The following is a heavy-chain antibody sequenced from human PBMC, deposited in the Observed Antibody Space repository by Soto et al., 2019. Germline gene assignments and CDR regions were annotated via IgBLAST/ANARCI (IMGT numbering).Heavy chain of an antibody. CDR2: ISSSSSTI. D-gene: IGHD6-19*01. CDR3: ARDPGYSSGWYPIYGMDV. CDR1: GFTFSSYS. J-gene: IGHJ6*02. V-gene: IGHV3-48*02. Sequence: GGSLRLSCAASGFTFSSYSMNWVRQAPGKGLEWVSYISSSSSTIYYADSVKGRFTISRDNAKNSLYLQMNSLRDEDTAVYYCARDPGYSSGWYPIYGMDVWGQGTTVTVSS.